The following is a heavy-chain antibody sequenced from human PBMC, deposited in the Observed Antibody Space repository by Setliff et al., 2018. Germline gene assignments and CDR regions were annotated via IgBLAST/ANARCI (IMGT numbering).Heavy chain of an antibody. CDR1: GGTFSSYA. CDR2: IIPISGTA. CDR3: ARGFPPGIAAAGFDY. D-gene: IGHD6-13*01. J-gene: IGHJ4*02. V-gene: IGHV1-69*13. Sequence: SVKVSCKASGGTFSSYAISWVRQAPGQGLEWMGGIIPISGTANYAQKFQGRVTITADESTSTAYMELSSLRSEDTAVYYCARGFPPGIAAAGFDYWGQGTLVTVSS.